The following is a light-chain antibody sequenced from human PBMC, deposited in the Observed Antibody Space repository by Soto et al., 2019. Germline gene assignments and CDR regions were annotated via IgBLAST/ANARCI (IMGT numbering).Light chain of an antibody. CDR1: QSVSSN. CDR2: GAS. CDR3: QQYKNGWT. V-gene: IGKV3-15*01. Sequence: EIVMTQSPATLPVSPGERATPSCRASQSVSSNLAWYQQKPGQAPRLLIYGASTRATGIPAKFSGGGSGTEFTLTISSLQSEDFAIYYCQQYKNGWTFGQGTKVDIK. J-gene: IGKJ1*01.